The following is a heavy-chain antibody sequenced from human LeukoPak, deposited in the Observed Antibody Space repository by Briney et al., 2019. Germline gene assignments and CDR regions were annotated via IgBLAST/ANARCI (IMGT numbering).Heavy chain of an antibody. V-gene: IGHV1-8*01. Sequence: GASVKVSCKASGYTFTSYDINWVRQAAGQGLEWMGWMNPNSGNTGYVQKFQGRVTMTGDTSISTAYMELSSLRSEDTAVYYCARGRLWFGDIYEGWFDPWGQGTLVTVSS. D-gene: IGHD3-10*01. CDR3: ARGRLWFGDIYEGWFDP. CDR2: MNPNSGNT. J-gene: IGHJ5*02. CDR1: GYTFTSYD.